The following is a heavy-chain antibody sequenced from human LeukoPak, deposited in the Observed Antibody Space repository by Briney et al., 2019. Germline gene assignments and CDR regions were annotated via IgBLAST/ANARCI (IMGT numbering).Heavy chain of an antibody. V-gene: IGHV4-4*02. D-gene: IGHD6-19*01. Sequence: SSETLSLTCAVSGGSISSNTWWSWLRQPPGKGLEWIREIFHGGNTNYNPSLMSRVTVSVDKSKNQFSVKLTSVTAADTAVYYCARDDAVAGPYYFDYWGQGTLVTVSS. CDR1: GGSISSNTW. CDR2: IFHGGNT. CDR3: ARDDAVAGPYYFDY. J-gene: IGHJ4*02.